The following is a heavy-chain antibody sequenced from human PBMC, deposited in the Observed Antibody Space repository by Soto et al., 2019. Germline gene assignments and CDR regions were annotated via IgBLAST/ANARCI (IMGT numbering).Heavy chain of an antibody. D-gene: IGHD3-9*01. Sequence: GASVKVSCKASGYTFTSYGISWVRQAPGQGLEWMGWISAYNGNTNYAQKLQGRVTMTTDTSTSTAYMELRSLRSDDTAVYYCARVPPVLRYFDWLSNWFDPWGQGTLVTVSS. V-gene: IGHV1-18*04. CDR3: ARVPPVLRYFDWLSNWFDP. CDR1: GYTFTSYG. J-gene: IGHJ5*02. CDR2: ISAYNGNT.